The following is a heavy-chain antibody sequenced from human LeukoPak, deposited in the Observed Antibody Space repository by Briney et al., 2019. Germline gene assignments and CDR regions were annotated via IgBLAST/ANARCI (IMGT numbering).Heavy chain of an antibody. Sequence: SETLSLTCTVSGGPISGYYWSWIRQPPRKGLERIGYIYYSESTNYNPSLNSRVTISVDTSKNQFSLKLSSVTAADTAVYYCARVGYYYDTSGYYLAAFDIWGQGRMVTVSS. V-gene: IGHV4-59*01. J-gene: IGHJ3*02. CDR2: IYYSEST. CDR3: ARVGYYYDTSGYYLAAFDI. D-gene: IGHD3-22*01. CDR1: GGPISGYY.